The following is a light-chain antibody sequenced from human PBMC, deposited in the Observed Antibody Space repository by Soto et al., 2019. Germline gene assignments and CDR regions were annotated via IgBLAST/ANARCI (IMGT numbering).Light chain of an antibody. CDR2: EVS. J-gene: IGLJ2*01. CDR1: SSDVGGYNY. Sequence: QSVLTQPASVSGSPGQSITISCTGTSSDVGGYNYVSWYQHHPGKAPKLMIYEVSNRPSGVSNRFSGSKSDNTASLTISGLQAEDEADYYCSSYTSSSTQVFGGGTKVTVL. CDR3: SSYTSSSTQV. V-gene: IGLV2-14*01.